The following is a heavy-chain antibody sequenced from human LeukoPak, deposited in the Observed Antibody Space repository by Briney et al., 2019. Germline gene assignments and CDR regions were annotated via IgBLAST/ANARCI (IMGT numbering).Heavy chain of an antibody. J-gene: IGHJ4*02. CDR1: GFTFSGYG. D-gene: IGHD1-20*01. CDR2: IWYDGSNK. CDR3: AKDLQGITGTSDY. V-gene: IGHV3-33*06. Sequence: PGGSLRLSCAASGFTFSGYGTHWVRQAPGKGLERVAVIWYDGSNKYYADSVKGRFTISRDNSKNTLYLQMNSLRAEDTAVYYCAKDLQGITGTSDYWGQGTLVTVSS.